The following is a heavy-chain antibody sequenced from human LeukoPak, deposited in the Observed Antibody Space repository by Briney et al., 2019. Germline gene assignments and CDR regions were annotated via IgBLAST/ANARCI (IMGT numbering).Heavy chain of an antibody. Sequence: GGSLRLSCAASGFTFSDYYMSWIRQAPGKGLEWVSYISSSGSTIYYADSVKGRFTISRDNAKNSLYLQMNSLRAEDTALYYCAKERDGSALDYWGQGTLVTVSS. CDR3: AKERDGSALDY. J-gene: IGHJ4*02. CDR1: GFTFSDYY. CDR2: ISSSGSTI. D-gene: IGHD5-24*01. V-gene: IGHV3-11*01.